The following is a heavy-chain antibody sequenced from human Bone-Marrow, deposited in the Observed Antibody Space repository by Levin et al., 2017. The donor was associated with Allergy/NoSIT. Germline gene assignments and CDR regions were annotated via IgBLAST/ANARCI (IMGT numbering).Heavy chain of an antibody. J-gene: IGHJ3*02. CDR1: GFTFSSYW. V-gene: IGHV3-7*01. CDR2: IKQDGSEK. CDR3: ARDSGYDSSGYYYWGAFDI. Sequence: PGESLKISCAASGFTFSSYWMSWVRQAPGKGLEWVANIKQDGSEKYYVDSVKGRFTISRDNAKNSLYLQMNSLRAEDTAVYYCARDSGYDSSGYYYWGAFDIWGQGTMVTVSS. D-gene: IGHD3-22*01.